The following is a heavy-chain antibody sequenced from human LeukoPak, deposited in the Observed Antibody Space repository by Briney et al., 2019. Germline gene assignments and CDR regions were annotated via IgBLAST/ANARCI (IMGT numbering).Heavy chain of an antibody. V-gene: IGHV1-18*01. CDR2: VSAYNGKT. CDR3: AKFGSYFEGHY. CDR1: GYTLTNYG. J-gene: IGHJ4*02. Sequence: ASVKVSCKASGYTLTNYGITWVRQAPRQGLEWMGWVSAYNGKTNYARKFQGRVTMTTDTSSSTAYMELRSLTSDDSAVYYCAKFGSYFEGHYWGQGTLVTVSS. D-gene: IGHD1-26*01.